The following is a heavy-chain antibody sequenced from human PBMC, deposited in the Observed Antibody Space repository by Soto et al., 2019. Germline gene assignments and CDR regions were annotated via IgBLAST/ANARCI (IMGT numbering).Heavy chain of an antibody. CDR2: IIPILGIA. CDR3: ARDDTYGAQTDY. Sequence: QVQLVQSGAEVKKPGSSVKVSCKASGGTFSSYTISWVRQAPGQGLEWMGRIIPILGIANYAQKFQGRVTITADKSTSTAYVELSSLRSEDTAVYYCARDDTYGAQTDYWGQGTLVTVSS. D-gene: IGHD4-17*01. J-gene: IGHJ4*02. V-gene: IGHV1-69*08. CDR1: GGTFSSYT.